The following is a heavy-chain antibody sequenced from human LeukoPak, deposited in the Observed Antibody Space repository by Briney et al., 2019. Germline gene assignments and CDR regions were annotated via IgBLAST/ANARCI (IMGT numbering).Heavy chain of an antibody. CDR1: GFTLSSYS. J-gene: IGHJ4*02. CDR3: ARRSRYYDYVWGSSRRGY. V-gene: IGHV3-21*01. D-gene: IGHD3-16*01. CDR2: ISSSGSYI. Sequence: GGSLRLSCAASGFTLSSYSMNWVRQAPGKGLEWVSSISSSGSYIYYADSVKGRFTISRDNAKNSLYLQMNSLRAEDTAVYYCARRSRYYDYVWGSSRRGYWGQGTLVTVSS.